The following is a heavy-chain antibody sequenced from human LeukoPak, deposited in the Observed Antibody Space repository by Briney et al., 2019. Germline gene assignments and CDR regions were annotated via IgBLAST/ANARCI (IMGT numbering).Heavy chain of an antibody. J-gene: IGHJ4*02. D-gene: IGHD2-15*01. CDR2: IIPIFGTA. V-gene: IGHV1-69*13. CDR1: GGTFSSYA. CDR3: ARPRSPYWSGGDSTAGYFDY. Sequence: SVNVSCKASGGTFSSYAISWVRQAPGQGLEWMGGIIPIFGTANYAQKFQGRVTITADESTSTAYMELSSLRSEDTAVYYCARPRSPYWSGGDSTAGYFDYWGQGTLVTVSS.